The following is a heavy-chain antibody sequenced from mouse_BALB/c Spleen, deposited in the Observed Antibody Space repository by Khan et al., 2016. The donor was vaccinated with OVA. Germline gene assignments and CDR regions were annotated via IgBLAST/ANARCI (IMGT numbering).Heavy chain of an antibody. CDR2: INPSYGYT. CDR3: TRRGLYGIFAY. Sequence: QVQLQQSGAEVAKPGASVKMSCKASGYSFTTSWMHWVKQRPGQGLEWIGYINPSYGYTEYNQRFNDKATLTPDKSSSTAYMQLLSLTSEATACYYCTRRGLYGIFAYWGQVTLGTVSS. V-gene: IGHV1-7*01. D-gene: IGHD2-1*01. J-gene: IGHJ3*01. CDR1: GYSFTTSW.